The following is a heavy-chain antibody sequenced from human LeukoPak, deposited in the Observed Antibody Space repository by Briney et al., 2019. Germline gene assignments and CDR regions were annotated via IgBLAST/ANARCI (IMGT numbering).Heavy chain of an antibody. CDR2: IYYSGST. Sequence: SETLSLTCTVSGGSISSYYWSWIRQPPGKGLEWIGYIYYSGSTNYNSSLKSRLTISVDASKNQFSLKLNSVTAADTAVYYCARGAISGYYYYMDVWGKGITVTVSS. V-gene: IGHV4-59*01. CDR1: GGSISSYY. J-gene: IGHJ6*03. D-gene: IGHD5-12*01. CDR3: ARGAISGYYYYMDV.